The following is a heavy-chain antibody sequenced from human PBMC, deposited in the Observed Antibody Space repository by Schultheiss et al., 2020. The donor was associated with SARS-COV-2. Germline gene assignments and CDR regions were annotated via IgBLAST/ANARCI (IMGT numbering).Heavy chain of an antibody. J-gene: IGHJ5*02. V-gene: IGHV4-59*01. CDR2: IYSNGDT. Sequence: SETLSLTCTVSGGSITGYYWSWLRQPPGRGLEWIGYIYSNGDTNYNPSLKSRVTISVDTSKNHFSLMLNSVTAADTAIYYCARHRGFGDYWLDPWGQGTLVTVSS. CDR1: GGSITGYY. CDR3: ARHRGFGDYWLDP. D-gene: IGHD4-17*01.